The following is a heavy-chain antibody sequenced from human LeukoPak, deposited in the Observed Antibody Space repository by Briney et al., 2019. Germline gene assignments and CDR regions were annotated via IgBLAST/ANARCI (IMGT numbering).Heavy chain of an antibody. CDR1: GFTFSNNG. V-gene: IGHV3-30*02. D-gene: IGHD1-26*01. CDR3: AKDRGWELRIDY. Sequence: GGSLRLSCSASGFTFSNNGMHWVRQAPGKGLEWVAFIRYDGSNDGSNKYYADSVKGRFTISRDNSKNTLYLQMNSLKPEDTAVYYCAKDRGWELRIDYWGQGTLVTVSS. CDR2: IRYDGSNDGSNK. J-gene: IGHJ4*02.